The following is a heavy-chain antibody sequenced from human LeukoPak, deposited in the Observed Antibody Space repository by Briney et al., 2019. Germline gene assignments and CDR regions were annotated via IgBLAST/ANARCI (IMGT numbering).Heavy chain of an antibody. D-gene: IGHD6-13*01. J-gene: IGHJ2*01. Sequence: GGSLRLSCAASGFTFSSYSMNWVRQAPGKGLEWVSSISSSSSYIYYADSVKGRFTISRDNSKNTLYLQMNSLRAEDTAVYYCAREHSSSWPYWYFDLWGRGTLVTVSS. CDR3: AREHSSSWPYWYFDL. CDR2: ISSSSSYI. CDR1: GFTFSSYS. V-gene: IGHV3-21*01.